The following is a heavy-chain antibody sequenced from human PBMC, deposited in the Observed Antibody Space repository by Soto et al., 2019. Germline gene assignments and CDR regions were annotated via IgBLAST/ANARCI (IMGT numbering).Heavy chain of an antibody. CDR1: GFSLSTSGVG. CDR2: IFCDDDK. J-gene: IGHJ6*02. Sequence: QITLKESGPTLVKHTQTLTLTCTFSGFSLSTSGVGVGWIRQPPGKALEWLALIFCDDDKRYSPSLKSRRTITKDTSKNQVVLTMTNMDPVDAATYYCTHHLYYCYGMNCCGQGTTVTITS. V-gene: IGHV2-5*02. CDR3: THHLYYCYGMNC.